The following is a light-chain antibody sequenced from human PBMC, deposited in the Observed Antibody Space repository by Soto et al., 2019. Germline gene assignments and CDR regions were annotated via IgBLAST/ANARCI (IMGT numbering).Light chain of an antibody. CDR3: QQYGSSPRT. V-gene: IGKV3-20*01. Sequence: EILLTQAPGTPSLSPFEISTLSFRASQSVSSSYLAWYQQKPGQAPRLLIYGASSRATGIPDRFSGSGSGTDFTLTISRLEPEDFAVYYCQQYGSSPRTFGQGTKVDIK. J-gene: IGKJ1*01. CDR1: QSVSSSY. CDR2: GAS.